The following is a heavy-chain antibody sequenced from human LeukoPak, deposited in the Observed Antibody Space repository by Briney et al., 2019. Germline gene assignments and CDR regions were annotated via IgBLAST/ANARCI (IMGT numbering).Heavy chain of an antibody. V-gene: IGHV3-23*01. Sequence: PGGSLTLSCAASGFTFSSYAMSWLRQAPGKGLEWVSAISGSGGSTYYADSVKGRFTISRDNSKNTLYLQMNSLRAEDTAVYYCAKDLAFWFDPWGQGTLVTVSS. CDR1: GFTFSSYA. J-gene: IGHJ5*02. CDR2: ISGSGGST. CDR3: AKDLAFWFDP.